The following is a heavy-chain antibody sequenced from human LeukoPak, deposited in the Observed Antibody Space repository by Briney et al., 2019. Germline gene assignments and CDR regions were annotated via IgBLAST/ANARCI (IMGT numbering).Heavy chain of an antibody. D-gene: IGHD3-10*01. J-gene: IGHJ4*02. CDR3: ASHSSIRRVVYYGSGAARYFDY. Sequence: SETLSLTCAVYGGSFSGYYWSWIRQPPGKGLEWIGEINHSGSTNYNPSLKSRVTISVDTSKNQFSLKLSSVTAADTAVYYCASHSSIRRVVYYGSGAARYFDYWGQGTLVTVSS. CDR2: INHSGST. V-gene: IGHV4-34*01. CDR1: GGSFSGYY.